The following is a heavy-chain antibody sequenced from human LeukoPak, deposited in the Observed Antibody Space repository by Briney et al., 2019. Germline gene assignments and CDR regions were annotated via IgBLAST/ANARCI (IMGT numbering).Heavy chain of an antibody. Sequence: GGSLRLSCAASGFTFSSYSMNWVRQAPGKGLEWVSSISSSSSYIYYADSVKGRFTISRDNAKNSLYLQMNSLRAEDTAVYYCARARPRDIVVVPAAKDHYYGMDVWGKGTTVTVSS. CDR1: GFTFSSYS. D-gene: IGHD2-2*01. CDR2: ISSSSSYI. J-gene: IGHJ6*04. V-gene: IGHV3-21*01. CDR3: ARARPRDIVVVPAAKDHYYGMDV.